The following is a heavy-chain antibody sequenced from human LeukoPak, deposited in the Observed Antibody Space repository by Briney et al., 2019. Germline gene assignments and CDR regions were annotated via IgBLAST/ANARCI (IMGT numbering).Heavy chain of an antibody. CDR2: ISSSSSTI. D-gene: IGHD1-26*01. Sequence: GGSLRLSCAASGFTFSSYSMNWVRQAPGKGLEWVSYISSSSSTIYYADSVKGRFVISRDNAKNSLYLQMNSLRAEDTAVYYCARDSVGLDYWGQGTLVAVSS. V-gene: IGHV3-48*04. CDR3: ARDSVGLDY. CDR1: GFTFSSYS. J-gene: IGHJ4*02.